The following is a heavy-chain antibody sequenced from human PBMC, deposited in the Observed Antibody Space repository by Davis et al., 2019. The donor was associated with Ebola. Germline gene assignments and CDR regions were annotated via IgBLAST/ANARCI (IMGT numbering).Heavy chain of an antibody. CDR3: AKDNQPRNGIFDPFDI. J-gene: IGHJ3*02. V-gene: IGHV3-23*01. D-gene: IGHD3-3*01. CDR2: IHSDGSVT. CDR1: GFTFSTYA. Sequence: GGSLRLSCAASGFTFSTYAMSWVRQAPGEGLEWVSTIHSDGSVTYYADSVRGRFTVSRDNSKSTLYLQMNSLRAEDAAVYYCAKDNQPRNGIFDPFDIWGQGTMVAVSS.